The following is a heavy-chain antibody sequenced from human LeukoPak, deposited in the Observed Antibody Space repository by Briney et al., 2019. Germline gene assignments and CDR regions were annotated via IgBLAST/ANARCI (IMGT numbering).Heavy chain of an antibody. Sequence: SETLSLTCTVSGGSISNSSYYWGWIRQPPGKGLEWLGSIYYSGSTYYNPSHKSRVTISVDTSKNHFSLKVSSVTAADTAVYYCARAAAEYNILTGYHSYYFDYWGQGTLVTVSS. D-gene: IGHD3-9*01. CDR1: GGSISNSSYY. CDR3: ARAAAEYNILTGYHSYYFDY. J-gene: IGHJ4*02. CDR2: IYYSGST. V-gene: IGHV4-39*07.